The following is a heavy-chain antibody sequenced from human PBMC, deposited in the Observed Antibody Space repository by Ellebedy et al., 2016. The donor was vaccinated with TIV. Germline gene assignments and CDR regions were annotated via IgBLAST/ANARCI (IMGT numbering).Heavy chain of an antibody. V-gene: IGHV3-23*01. CDR2: ISGSAGST. CDR3: AKDGRGTNPGHFGN. J-gene: IGHJ4*02. CDR1: GFTFNSYV. Sequence: PGGSLRLSCAASGFTFNSYVMSWFRQAPGQGLEWVSAISGSAGSTYYADSVKGLFTISRDNSKNTLFLQMNSLSAEDTAVYYCAKDGRGTNPGHFGNWGQGTLVTVSS. D-gene: IGHD2-8*01.